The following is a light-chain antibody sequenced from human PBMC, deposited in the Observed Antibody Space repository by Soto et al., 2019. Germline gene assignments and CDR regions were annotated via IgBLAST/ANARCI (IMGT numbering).Light chain of an antibody. CDR3: MQALQTSWT. V-gene: IGKV2-28*01. J-gene: IGKJ2*02. CDR1: QSLLHSNGYNY. Sequence: DIVMTPSPLSLPVTPGEPASISCRSSQSLLHSNGYNYLDWYLQKPGQSPQLLIYLGSNRASGVPDRFSGSGSGTDFTLKISRVEAEDVGVYYYMQALQTSWTFGQGTKLEIK. CDR2: LGS.